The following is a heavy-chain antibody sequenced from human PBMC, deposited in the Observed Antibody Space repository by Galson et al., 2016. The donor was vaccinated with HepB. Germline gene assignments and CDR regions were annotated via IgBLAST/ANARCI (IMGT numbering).Heavy chain of an antibody. CDR3: ARHHYDFWSGSTPSDYFDY. CDR2: LSYSGSA. D-gene: IGHD3-3*01. J-gene: IGHJ4*02. Sequence: SETLSLTCTVSGGSISASSYSWAWIRQPPGKGLEWIGSLSYSGSAFYNPSLKNRVTMSVDPSKNQFSLKLSSVTAADTAVYYCARHHYDFWSGSTPSDYFDYWGQGTLVTVSS. V-gene: IGHV4-39*01. CDR1: GGSISASSYS.